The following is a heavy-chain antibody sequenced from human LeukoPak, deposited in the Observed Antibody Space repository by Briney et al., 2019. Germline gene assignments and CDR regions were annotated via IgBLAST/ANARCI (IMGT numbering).Heavy chain of an antibody. D-gene: IGHD2-2*01. Sequence: SQTLSLTCTVSGDSITNSDFYWSWIRQPPGEGLEWIGYIYYTGSTYYNPSLKSRVTISVDTSKNQFSLNLSSVTAADTAIYYCARVYCSSNSCYLDYWSQGTLVTVSS. CDR1: GDSITNSDFY. J-gene: IGHJ4*02. CDR2: IYYTGST. CDR3: ARVYCSSNSCYLDY. V-gene: IGHV4-30-4*01.